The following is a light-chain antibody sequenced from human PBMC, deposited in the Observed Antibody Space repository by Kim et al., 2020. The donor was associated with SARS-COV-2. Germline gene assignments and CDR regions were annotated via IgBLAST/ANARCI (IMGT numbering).Light chain of an antibody. CDR2: GAS. V-gene: IGKV3-15*01. Sequence: SVSPGESATLACRASQTVTINVAWYQHKPGQAPRLLIYGASTRATGLPARFSGSGSGTEFTLTIMSLQSEDFAVYYCQQYHFWPYTFGQGTKLEI. CDR1: QTVTIN. CDR3: QQYHFWPYT. J-gene: IGKJ2*01.